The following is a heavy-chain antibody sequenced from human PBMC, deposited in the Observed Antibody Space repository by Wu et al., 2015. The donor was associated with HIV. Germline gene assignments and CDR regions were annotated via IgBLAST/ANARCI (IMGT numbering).Heavy chain of an antibody. Sequence: QVRLFQSPDEVKKPGASVRVSCQASGYNFASYGISWVRQAPGQGLEWMGWISGWDDNTNFAQKFQARVSMTTDTSTSTAYMELRSLRSDDTAVYYCAREGGPMVRSLDYWGQGTLVTVSS. D-gene: IGHD3-10*01. CDR3: AREGGPMVRSLDY. CDR1: GYNFASYG. CDR2: ISGWDDNT. J-gene: IGHJ4*02. V-gene: IGHV1-18*01.